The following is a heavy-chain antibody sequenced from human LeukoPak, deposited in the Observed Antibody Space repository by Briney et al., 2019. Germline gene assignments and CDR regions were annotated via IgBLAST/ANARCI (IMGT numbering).Heavy chain of an antibody. D-gene: IGHD3-10*01. CDR1: GFTFSSYG. J-gene: IGHJ4*02. Sequence: GGSLRLSCAASGFTFSSYGMHWVRQAPGKGLEWVAVISFDGRNIYYADSVKGRFTISRDNSKNALYLQMNSLRAEDTAVYYCAKDRGSGRVRGVIINYWGQGTLVTVSS. CDR2: ISFDGRNI. V-gene: IGHV3-30*18. CDR3: AKDRGSGRVRGVIINY.